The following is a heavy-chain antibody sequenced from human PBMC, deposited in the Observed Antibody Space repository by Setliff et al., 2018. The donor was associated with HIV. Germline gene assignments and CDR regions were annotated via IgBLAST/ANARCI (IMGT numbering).Heavy chain of an antibody. CDR1: GGTLGTYA. D-gene: IGHD3-10*01. J-gene: IGHJ2*01. Sequence: SVKVSCKVSGGTLGTYAVNWVRQAPGQGLEWMGGIIPIFGSTKYAQKFQGRVTISADESTTTADMELSSLRSEDTAVYYCARDDHYYDSGSYYSDWYFDLWGRGTLVTVSS. V-gene: IGHV1-69*13. CDR3: ARDDHYYDSGSYYSDWYFDL. CDR2: IIPIFGST.